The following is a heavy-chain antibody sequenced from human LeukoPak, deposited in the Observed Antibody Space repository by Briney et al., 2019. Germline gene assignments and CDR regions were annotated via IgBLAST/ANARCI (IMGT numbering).Heavy chain of an antibody. V-gene: IGHV3-30*03. D-gene: IGHD3-22*01. CDR3: ARDNYYDSSGYYFFDY. CDR1: GFTFSNYG. J-gene: IGHJ4*02. CDR2: ISYDGSNK. Sequence: GGSLRLSCAASGFTFSNYGMHWVRQAPGKGLEWVAVISYDGSNKYYADSVKGRFTISRDNSKNTLYLQMNSLRAEDTAVYYCARDNYYDSSGYYFFDYWGQGTLVTVSS.